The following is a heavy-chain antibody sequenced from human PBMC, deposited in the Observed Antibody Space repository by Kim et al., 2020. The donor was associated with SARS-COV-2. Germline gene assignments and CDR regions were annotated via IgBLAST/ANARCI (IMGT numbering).Heavy chain of an antibody. V-gene: IGHV4-38-2*02. J-gene: IGHJ4*02. Sequence: SETLSLTYTVSGYSISSGYYWGWIRQPPGKGLEWIGSIYHSGSTYYNPSLKSRVTISIDTSKNQFSLRLNSVTAADTAVYYCTSKYYYDSSGYYYADWWGQGTLVTVSS. CDR3: TSKYYYDSSGYYYADW. D-gene: IGHD3-22*01. CDR1: GYSISSGYY. CDR2: IYHSGST.